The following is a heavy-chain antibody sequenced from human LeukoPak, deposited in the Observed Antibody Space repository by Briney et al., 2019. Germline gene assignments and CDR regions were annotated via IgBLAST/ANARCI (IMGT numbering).Heavy chain of an antibody. CDR2: ISHSGSV. Sequence: SETLSLTCAVYGGSFSGHHWSWIRQPPGKGLEWLGEISHSGSVAYNPSLKSRVTISIDMSKNQFSLKLNSVTAADMAVYYCSRRSWQLVQAYYYYYYDVWGKGTTVTVSS. CDR3: SRRSWQLVQAYYYYYYDV. J-gene: IGHJ6*03. CDR1: GGSFSGHH. V-gene: IGHV4-34*01. D-gene: IGHD6-6*01.